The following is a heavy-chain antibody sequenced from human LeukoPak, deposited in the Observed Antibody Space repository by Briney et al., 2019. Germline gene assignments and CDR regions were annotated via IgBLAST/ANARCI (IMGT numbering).Heavy chain of an antibody. V-gene: IGHV4-59*01. CDR1: GGSISSYY. J-gene: IGHJ4*02. CDR3: ARVTGYMIEDYFDY. Sequence: SETLSLTCTVSGGSISSYYWSWIRQPPGKGLEWIGYIYYSESTYYNPSLKSRVTISVKTYKNQFSLKLSSVTAADTAVYYCARVTGYMIEDYFDYWGQGALVTVSS. CDR2: IYYSEST. D-gene: IGHD3-22*01.